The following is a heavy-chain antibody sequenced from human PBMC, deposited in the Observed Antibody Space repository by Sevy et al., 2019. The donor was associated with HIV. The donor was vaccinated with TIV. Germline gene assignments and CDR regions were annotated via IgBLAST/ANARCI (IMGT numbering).Heavy chain of an antibody. CDR1: GFTFSSYA. CDR2: ISGSGGST. Sequence: GGSLRLSCAASGFTFSSYAMSWVRQAPGKGLEWVSAISGSGGSTYYAASVKGRFTISRDNSKNTLYLQMNSLRAEDTAVYYCARGYCSSTSCYSSYYGMDVWGQGTTVTVSS. V-gene: IGHV3-23*01. J-gene: IGHJ6*02. D-gene: IGHD2-2*01. CDR3: ARGYCSSTSCYSSYYGMDV.